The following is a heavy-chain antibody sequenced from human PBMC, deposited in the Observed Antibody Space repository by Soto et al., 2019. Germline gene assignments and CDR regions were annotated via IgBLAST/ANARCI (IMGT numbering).Heavy chain of an antibody. CDR2: ISCYNGNT. CDR3: AGCSRYVFWSASTSPSYYFDY. CDR1: GYTFTNYG. V-gene: IGHV1-18*01. D-gene: IGHD3-3*01. Sequence: QVQLIQSGTEVKKPGASVKVSCKASGYTFTNYGITWVRQAPGQGLEWMGWISCYNGNTNYAQKFQGRVTRTTDISTTISYMEVRGLTSDDTAGYCCAGCSRYVFWSASTSPSYYFDYWAQGTLVTVSS. J-gene: IGHJ4*02.